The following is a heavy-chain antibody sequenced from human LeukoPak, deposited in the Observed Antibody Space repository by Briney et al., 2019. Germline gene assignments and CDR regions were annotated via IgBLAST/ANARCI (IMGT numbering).Heavy chain of an antibody. J-gene: IGHJ5*02. CDR2: ISYDGSKR. D-gene: IGHD4-17*01. CDR3: ASETPDYGDEWGGYSWFGP. Sequence: GGSLRPSCLVSGFSFRNSDIYWVRQAPGKGLDWVAFISYDGSKRYYGDAVKGRFTISRDNPRNTVFPQMNSLRSEDTAVYYCASETPDYGDEWGGYSWFGPWGQGTLVIVSS. CDR1: GFSFRNSD. V-gene: IGHV3-30*03.